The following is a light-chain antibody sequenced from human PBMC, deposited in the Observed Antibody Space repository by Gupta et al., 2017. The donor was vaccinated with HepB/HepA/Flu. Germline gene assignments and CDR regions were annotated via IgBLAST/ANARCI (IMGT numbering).Light chain of an antibody. CDR3: MQTLQSPLT. J-gene: IGKJ1*01. V-gene: IGKV2-28*01. CDR2: LGS. CDR1: QSLMYSDGHNY. Sequence: EIVMTQSPLSLPVTPGEPASISCRSSQSLMYSDGHNYLGWYLQKPGQSPQILSYLGSNRASGVPDRFSGSGSGTDFTLKISRVEAEDVGVYYCMQTLQSPLTFGPGTQVEIK.